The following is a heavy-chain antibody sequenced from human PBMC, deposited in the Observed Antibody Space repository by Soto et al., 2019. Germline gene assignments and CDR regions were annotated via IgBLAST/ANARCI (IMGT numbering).Heavy chain of an antibody. CDR2: INKVGSER. Sequence: GGSLRLSCAASGFTFTGYCFTWVRQAPGKGLEWVANINKVGSERYYADSVKGRFTISRDTAERPLYLQLNTLRAEDTAVYYFVTGGCSGECYCGVDVWGQGALVIGS. CDR1: GFTFTGYC. CDR3: VTGGCSGECYCGVDV. D-gene: IGHD2-21*01. J-gene: IGHJ4*02. V-gene: IGHV3-7*01.